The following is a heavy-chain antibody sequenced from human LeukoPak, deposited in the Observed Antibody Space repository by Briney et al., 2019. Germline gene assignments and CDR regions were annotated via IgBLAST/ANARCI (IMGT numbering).Heavy chain of an antibody. J-gene: IGHJ3*02. V-gene: IGHV3-30*02. CDR2: IRYDGSNK. D-gene: IGHD3-3*01. CDR3: ASTNNYDFWSGYLDAFDI. CDR1: GFTFSSYG. Sequence: GGSLRLSCAASGFTFSSYGMHWVRQAPGKGLEWVAFIRYDGSNKYYADSVKGRFTISRDNSKNTLYLQMNSLRAEDTAVYYCASTNNYDFWSGYLDAFDIWGQGTMVTVSS.